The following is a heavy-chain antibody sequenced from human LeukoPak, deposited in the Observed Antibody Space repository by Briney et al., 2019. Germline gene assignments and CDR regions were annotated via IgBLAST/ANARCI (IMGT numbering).Heavy chain of an antibody. CDR1: GFTFSSYS. J-gene: IGHJ5*02. Sequence: GGSLRLSCAASGFTFSSYSINWVRQAPGKGLEWVSSISGSSSFINYVDSVKGRFTISRDNAKKSLYLQMNSLRAEDTAVYYCVRENYNPGDYIKRFDPWGQGTLVTVSS. CDR3: VRENYNPGDYIKRFDP. CDR2: ISGSSSFI. V-gene: IGHV3-21*01. D-gene: IGHD4-17*01.